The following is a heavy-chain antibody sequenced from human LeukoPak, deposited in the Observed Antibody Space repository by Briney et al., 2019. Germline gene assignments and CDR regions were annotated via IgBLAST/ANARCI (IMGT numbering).Heavy chain of an antibody. CDR1: GGTFSSYA. Sequence: SVKVSCKASGGTFSSYAISWVRQAPGQGLEWMGGFIPFFVTANYAQKFQGRVTITTCESTSTAYMELSSLRSEDTAVYYWARARDGYNYGLWYFQHWGQGTLGTVSS. CDR2: FIPFFVTA. CDR3: ARARDGYNYGLWYFQH. V-gene: IGHV1-69*05. J-gene: IGHJ1*01. D-gene: IGHD5-24*01.